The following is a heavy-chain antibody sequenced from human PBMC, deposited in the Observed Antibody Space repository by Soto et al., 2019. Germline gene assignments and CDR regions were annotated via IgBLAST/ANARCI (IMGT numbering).Heavy chain of an antibody. Sequence: EVQLVESGGGLVQPGGSLRLSCAASGFTVSSNYMSWVRQAPGKGLEWVSVVYIGGKTYYAESVEDRFTISRANFQNMRYLQMNSLRAEDTAVYYCAGSVGGGFDYWGQVTLVTVSS. J-gene: IGHJ4*02. CDR1: GFTVSSNY. CDR3: AGSVGGGFDY. CDR2: VYIGGKT. V-gene: IGHV3-66*01. D-gene: IGHD3-16*01.